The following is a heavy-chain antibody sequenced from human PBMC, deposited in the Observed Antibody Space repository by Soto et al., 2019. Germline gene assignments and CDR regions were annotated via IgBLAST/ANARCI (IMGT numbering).Heavy chain of an antibody. J-gene: IGHJ4*02. V-gene: IGHV4-4*02. CDR2: ISHIGSV. D-gene: IGHD6-13*01. Sequence: QVLLQESGPGLVQPSGTLSLSCAVSGVSISSNYYWGWVRQSPGKGLEWLGDISHIGSVNYSPSLMSRVTISMGMSENQFSLKLNAVTAADTAVYDCVRSFRWYAIDYWGQGPQVIVSS. CDR3: VRSFRWYAIDY. CDR1: GVSISSNYY.